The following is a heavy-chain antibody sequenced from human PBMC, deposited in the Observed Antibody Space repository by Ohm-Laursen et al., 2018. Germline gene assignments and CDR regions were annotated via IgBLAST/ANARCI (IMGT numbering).Heavy chain of an antibody. J-gene: IGHJ6*02. V-gene: IGHV3-30*18. CDR3: AKDYGRGDYYYYGMDV. CDR2: ISFDGSNK. Sequence: SLRLSCSASGFTFSYFAMHWVRQAPGKGLEWVAVISFDGSNKYYADSVKGRFTISRDNSKNTLYVQMNSLRAEDTAVYYCAKDYGRGDYYYYGMDVWGQGTTVTVSS. D-gene: IGHD4-17*01. CDR1: GFTFSYFA.